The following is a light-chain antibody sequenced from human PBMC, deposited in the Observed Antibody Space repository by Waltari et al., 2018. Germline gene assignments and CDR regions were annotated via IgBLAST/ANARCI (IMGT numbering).Light chain of an antibody. V-gene: IGLV2-14*03. CDR3: SSYTSISTSVV. J-gene: IGLJ2*01. CDR1: SSDVGGYDF. CDR2: DVY. Sequence: QSALTQPASVSGSPGQSITISCTGTSSDVGGYDFVSCYQQYPGKAPKLVIYDVYYRPSGVSDRFSASKSGNTASLTISGLQTEDEADYYCSSYTSISTSVVFGGGTKLTVL.